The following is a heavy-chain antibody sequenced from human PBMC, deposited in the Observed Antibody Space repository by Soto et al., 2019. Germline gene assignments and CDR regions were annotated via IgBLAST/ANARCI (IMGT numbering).Heavy chain of an antibody. CDR3: ARVISYDSSGYYYVRPEYYFDY. Sequence: GGSLRLSCAASGFTFSSYSMNWVRQAPGKGLEWVSSISSSSSYIYYADSVKGRFTISRDNAENSLYLQMNSLRAEDTAVYYCARVISYDSSGYYYVRPEYYFDYWGQGTLVTVSS. D-gene: IGHD3-22*01. CDR2: ISSSSSYI. J-gene: IGHJ4*02. V-gene: IGHV3-21*01. CDR1: GFTFSSYS.